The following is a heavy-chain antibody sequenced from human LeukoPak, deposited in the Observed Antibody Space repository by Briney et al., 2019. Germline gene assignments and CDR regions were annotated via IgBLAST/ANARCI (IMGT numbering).Heavy chain of an antibody. CDR1: GYTFTGYY. J-gene: IGHJ3*02. D-gene: IGHD6-6*01. V-gene: IGHV1-2*02. CDR2: IYPYSGDT. CDR3: ARDRNSGSTLDI. Sequence: ASVKVSCKASGYTFTGYYIHWVRQAPGQGLEWMGWIYPYSGDTNYAQNFQGRVTMTRDTSISTAYMELSSLKSDDTAVYYCARDRNSGSTLDIWGQGTMLTVCS.